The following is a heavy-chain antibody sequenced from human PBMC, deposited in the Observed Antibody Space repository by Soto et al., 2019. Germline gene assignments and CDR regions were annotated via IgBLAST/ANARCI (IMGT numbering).Heavy chain of an antibody. CDR2: INPKSGVT. CDR3: ARPHSTHSSNGVCSFFYNREMGV. CDR1: VYSFTDYH. V-gene: IGHV1-2*04. D-gene: IGHD2-8*01. J-gene: IGHJ6*02. Sequence: ASVKVSCKASVYSFTDYHIHWVRQAPGQGLEWLGRINPKSGVTSTAQKFQGWVTMTRDRSISTVYMELTRLRSDDTAVSFFARPHSTHSSNGVCSFFYNREMGVWRQRPTVTVSS.